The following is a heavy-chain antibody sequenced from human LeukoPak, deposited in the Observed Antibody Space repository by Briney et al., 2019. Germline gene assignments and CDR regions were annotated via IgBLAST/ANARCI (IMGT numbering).Heavy chain of an antibody. J-gene: IGHJ4*02. Sequence: SETLSLTCTVSGGSISSGDYYWSWIRQPPGKGLEWIGYIYYSGSTYYNPSLKSRVAISVDTSKNQFSLKLSSVTAADTAVYYCARASGSYTHRFDYWGQGTLVTVSS. CDR1: GGSISSGDYY. CDR3: ARASGSYTHRFDY. V-gene: IGHV4-30-4*01. CDR2: IYYSGST. D-gene: IGHD3-10*01.